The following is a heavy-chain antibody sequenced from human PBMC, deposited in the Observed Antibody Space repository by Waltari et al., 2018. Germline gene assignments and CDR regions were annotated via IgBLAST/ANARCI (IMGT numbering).Heavy chain of an antibody. V-gene: IGHV4-34*01. J-gene: IGHJ5*02. CDR2: IKHRGST. CDR3: ARNMNWFDP. CDR1: GGSFSGSY. Sequence: QVQLQQWGAGLLKPSETLSLTCAVYGGSFSGSYWSWIRKPPGKGLEWIGEIKHRGSTNYNPSLKSRVTISVDTSKNQFSLKLSSVTAADTAVYYCARNMNWFDPWGQGTLVTVSS.